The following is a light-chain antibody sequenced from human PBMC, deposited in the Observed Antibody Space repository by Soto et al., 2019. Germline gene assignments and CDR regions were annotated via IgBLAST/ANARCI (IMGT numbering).Light chain of an antibody. Sequence: NFMLTQPHSVSESPGKTVTISCTRSSGSIDSTYVQWYQQRPGSVPTTVIYEDNQRPSGVPDRFSGSIDSSSNSAFLTISGLETEDEADYYCQAFDSSNMAFGGGTKLTVL. V-gene: IGLV6-57*04. CDR3: QAFDSSNMA. CDR2: EDN. J-gene: IGLJ2*01. CDR1: SGSIDSTY.